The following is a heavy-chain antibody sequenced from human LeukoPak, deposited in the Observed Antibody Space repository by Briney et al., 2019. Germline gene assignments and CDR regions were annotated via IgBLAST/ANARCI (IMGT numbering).Heavy chain of an antibody. D-gene: IGHD2-8*02. CDR1: GYTFTSYD. Sequence: ASVKVSCKASGYTFTSYDINWVRQATGQGLEWMGWMNPNSGNTGYAQKFQGRVTMTRNTSISTAYMELSSLRSEDTAVYYCARSPKRGYDIVLIRDGMDVWGQRTTGTVSS. CDR2: MNPNSGNT. V-gene: IGHV1-8*01. J-gene: IGHJ6*02. CDR3: ARSPKRGYDIVLIRDGMDV.